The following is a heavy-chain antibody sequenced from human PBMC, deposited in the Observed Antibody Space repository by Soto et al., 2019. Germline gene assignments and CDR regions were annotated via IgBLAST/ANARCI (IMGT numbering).Heavy chain of an antibody. D-gene: IGHD3-10*01. CDR1: GGSIRTYS. CDR3: ARASYYCGSGSLKLFDY. CDR2: IYYSGST. J-gene: IGHJ4*02. Sequence: PSETLSLTCTVSGGSIRTYSWSWIRQPPGKGLEWIGYIYYSGSTNYNPSLKSRVTISVDTSKNQFSLKLSSVTAADTAVYYCARASYYCGSGSLKLFDYWGQGTLDTVSS. V-gene: IGHV4-59*01.